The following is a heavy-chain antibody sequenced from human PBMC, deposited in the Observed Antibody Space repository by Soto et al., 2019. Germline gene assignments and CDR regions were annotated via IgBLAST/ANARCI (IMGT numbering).Heavy chain of an antibody. D-gene: IGHD2-21*01. CDR2: ISTYNGDT. V-gene: IGHV1-18*01. CDR1: GYTFTRSG. J-gene: IGHJ6*01. CDR3: ACVDGDAYYCYVLDV. Sequence: ASVKVSCKASGYTFTRSGISWVRQAPGQGLEWMGWISTYNGDTNYAQTFQGRATMTTDTSTSTVYMELRSLRSDDTAVYYCACVDGDAYYCYVLDVWGRGTSVIVSS.